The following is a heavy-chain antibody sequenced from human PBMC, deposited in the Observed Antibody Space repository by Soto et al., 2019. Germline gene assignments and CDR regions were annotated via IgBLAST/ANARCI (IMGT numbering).Heavy chain of an antibody. CDR1: GYTFTSYA. J-gene: IGHJ4*02. D-gene: IGHD3-9*01. V-gene: IGHV3-64D*06. Sequence: GGSLRLSCPASGYTFTSYATHWDRQDPGKGLEYVSAISSNGGSTYYADSVKGRFTISRDNSKNTLYLQMNSLGAEDTAVFYCAKHLSNGRPWDWLLQSYFDYWGQGTLVTVSS. CDR2: ISSNGGST. CDR3: AKHLSNGRPWDWLLQSYFDY.